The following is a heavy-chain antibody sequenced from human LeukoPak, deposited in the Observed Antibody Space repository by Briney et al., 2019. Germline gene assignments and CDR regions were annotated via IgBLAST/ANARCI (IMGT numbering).Heavy chain of an antibody. D-gene: IGHD3-3*01. V-gene: IGHV1-46*01. CDR1: GYTFTSYY. CDR2: INPSGGST. CDR3: ARGEADYDFWSGYTGFDY. Sequence: GASVKVSCKASGYTFTSYYMHWVRQAPGQGLEWMGIINPSGGSTSYAQKLQGRVTMTRDTSTSTVYMELSSLRSEDTAVYYCARGEADYDFWSGYTGFDYWGQGTLVTVSS. J-gene: IGHJ4*02.